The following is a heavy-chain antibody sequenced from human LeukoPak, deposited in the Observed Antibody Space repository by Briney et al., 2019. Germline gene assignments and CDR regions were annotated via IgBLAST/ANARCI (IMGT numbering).Heavy chain of an antibody. V-gene: IGHV3-30*18. CDR3: AKGFLPRSSGSYSGAFDY. CDR1: GFTFSSYG. CDR2: ISYDGSNK. Sequence: GRSLRLSCAASGFTFSSYGMHWVRQAPGKGLEWVAVISYDGSNKYYADSVKGRFTISRDNSKNTLYLQMNSLRAEDTAVYYCAKGFLPRSSGSYSGAFDYWGQGTLVTVSS. J-gene: IGHJ4*02. D-gene: IGHD3-10*01.